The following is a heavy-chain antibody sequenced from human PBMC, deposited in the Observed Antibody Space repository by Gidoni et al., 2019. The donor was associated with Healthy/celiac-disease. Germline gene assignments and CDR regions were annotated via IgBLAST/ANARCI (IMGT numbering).Heavy chain of an antibody. V-gene: IGHV3-23*01. D-gene: IGHD1-26*01. J-gene: IGHJ4*02. CDR3: AKDLLSFNTGGGGFDY. Sequence: SRDNSKNTLYLQMNSLRAEDTAVYYCAKDLLSFNTGGGGFDYWGQGTLVTVSS.